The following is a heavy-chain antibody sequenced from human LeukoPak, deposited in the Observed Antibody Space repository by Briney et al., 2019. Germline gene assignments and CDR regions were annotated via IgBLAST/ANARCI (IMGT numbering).Heavy chain of an antibody. D-gene: IGHD3-3*01. CDR1: GGSVSSGSYY. V-gene: IGHV4-61*01. Sequence: SETLSLTCNVSGGSVSSGSYYWSWIRQPPGKGLEWIGYIYYSGSTNYNPSLKSRVTISVDTSKNQFSLKLSSVTAADTAVYYCARENTPLYYDFWSGYGGGWFDPWGQGTLVTVSS. CDR2: IYYSGST. CDR3: ARENTPLYYDFWSGYGGGWFDP. J-gene: IGHJ5*02.